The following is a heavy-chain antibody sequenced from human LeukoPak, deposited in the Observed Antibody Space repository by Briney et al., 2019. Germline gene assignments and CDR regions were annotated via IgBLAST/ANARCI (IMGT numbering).Heavy chain of an antibody. CDR3: ARTYYDILTGYNPYFDY. Sequence: GGSLRLSCAASGFTFSIYTMNWVRQAPGKGLEWVSSISSSNSYIYYADSVKGRFTISRDNAKNFLYLQMNSLRAEDTAVYYCARTYYDILTGYNPYFDYWGQGILVTVSS. CDR2: ISSSNSYI. CDR1: GFTFSIYT. D-gene: IGHD3-9*01. V-gene: IGHV3-21*01. J-gene: IGHJ4*02.